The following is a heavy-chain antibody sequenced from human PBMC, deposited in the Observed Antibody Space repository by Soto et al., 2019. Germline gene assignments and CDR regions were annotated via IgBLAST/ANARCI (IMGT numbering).Heavy chain of an antibody. CDR3: ARGEIRAFGMDV. V-gene: IGHV4-30-4*01. CDR2: IYYSGST. J-gene: IGHJ6*02. CDR1: GGSISSGDYY. Sequence: PLETLSLTCTVSGGSISSGDYYWSWIRQPPGKGLEWIGYIYYSGSTYYNPSLKSRVTISVDTSKNQFSLKLSSVTAADTAVYYCARGEIRAFGMDVWGQGTTVTVSS.